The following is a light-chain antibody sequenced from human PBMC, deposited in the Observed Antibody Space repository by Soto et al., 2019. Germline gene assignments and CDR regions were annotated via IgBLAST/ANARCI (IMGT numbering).Light chain of an antibody. CDR3: QSYDSSLSAYV. CDR1: SSNIGAGYD. J-gene: IGLJ1*01. CDR2: RNN. V-gene: IGLV1-40*01. Sequence: QSVLTQPPSVSGSPGQSVTSSCTWISSNIGAGYDVHWYRQLPGTAPKLLIFRNNNRPSGVPDRFSGSKSGTSASLAITGLQAEDEADYYCQSYDSSLSAYVFATGTKVTVL.